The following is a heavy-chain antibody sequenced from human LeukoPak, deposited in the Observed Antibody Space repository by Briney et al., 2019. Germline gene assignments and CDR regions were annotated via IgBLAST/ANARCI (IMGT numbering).Heavy chain of an antibody. CDR3: AKDGGLWVSAHWGDS. D-gene: IGHD7-27*01. CDR2: ITTGDGNT. Sequence: PGGSLRLSCTASGFTFSSYTMTWVRQAPGKGLKWVSTITTGDGNTYYADSVKGRFTVSRDDSKNTPYLQMNSLRAEDAAVYYCAKDGGLWVSAHWGDSWGRGTLVTVSS. CDR1: GFTFSSYT. V-gene: IGHV3-23*01. J-gene: IGHJ4*02.